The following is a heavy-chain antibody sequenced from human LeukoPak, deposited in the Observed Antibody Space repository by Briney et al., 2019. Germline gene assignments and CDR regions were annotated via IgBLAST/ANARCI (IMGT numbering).Heavy chain of an antibody. Sequence: GESLRISCKGSGYSFTSYWISWVRQMPGKGLEWMGRIDPSDSYTNYSPSFQGHVTISADKSTSTAYLQWSSLKASDTAMYYCARRYYDFWSGYTEYYFDYWGQGTLVTVSS. CDR1: GYSFTSYW. J-gene: IGHJ4*02. D-gene: IGHD3-3*01. V-gene: IGHV5-10-1*01. CDR2: IDPSDSYT. CDR3: ARRYYDFWSGYTEYYFDY.